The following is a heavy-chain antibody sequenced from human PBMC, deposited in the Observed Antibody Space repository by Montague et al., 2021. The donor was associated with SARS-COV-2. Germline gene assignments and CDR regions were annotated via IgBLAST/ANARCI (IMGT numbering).Heavy chain of an antibody. V-gene: IGHV3-30*04. J-gene: IGHJ4*02. Sequence: SLRLSCAASGFTFSSYAMHWVRQAPGKGLEWVAVISYDGSNKYYADSVKGRFTISRDNSKNTLYLQMNSLRAEDTAVYYCARDNGPIWFGESSLDYWGQGTLDTVSS. CDR1: GFTFSSYA. CDR3: ARDNGPIWFGESSLDY. D-gene: IGHD3-10*01. CDR2: ISYDGSNK.